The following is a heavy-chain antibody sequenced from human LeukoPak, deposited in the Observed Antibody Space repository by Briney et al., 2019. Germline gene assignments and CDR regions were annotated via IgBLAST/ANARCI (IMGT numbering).Heavy chain of an antibody. CDR2: IKQDGSEK. CDR3: LGHIRHNNWFDP. Sequence: GGSLRLSCAASGFTFSSYWMSWVRQAPGKGLEWVANIKQDGSEKYYVDSVKGRFTISRDNAKNSLYLQMNSLRAEDTAVYYCLGHIRHNNWFDPWGQGTLVTVSS. D-gene: IGHD2-21*01. V-gene: IGHV3-7*01. J-gene: IGHJ5*02. CDR1: GFTFSSYW.